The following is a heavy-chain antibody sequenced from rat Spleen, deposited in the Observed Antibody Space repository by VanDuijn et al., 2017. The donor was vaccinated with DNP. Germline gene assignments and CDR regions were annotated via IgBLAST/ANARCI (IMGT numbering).Heavy chain of an antibody. J-gene: IGHJ2*01. CDR3: ARWTRYFDY. Sequence: EVQLQESGPGLVKPSQSLSLTCSVTGYSITSNYWAWIRKFPGNKLEYIGHISYSGGTNYNPSLKSRISITRDTSKNHFFLHLNSVTTEDTATYYCARWTRYFDYWGQGVMVTVSS. CDR1: GYSITSNY. D-gene: IGHD1-7*01. V-gene: IGHV3-1*01. CDR2: ISYSGGT.